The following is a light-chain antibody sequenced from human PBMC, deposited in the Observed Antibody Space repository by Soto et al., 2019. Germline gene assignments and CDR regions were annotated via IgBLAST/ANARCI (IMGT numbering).Light chain of an antibody. Sequence: DVQMTQSPSTLAASVGDRVTITCRASENIKNWLAWHQQTPGKAPKVLISDASRLETGAPSRFSGSGYGTDFTLTITSLQTDDFGTYHCQQYDVHPKTFGQGTKVDIK. CDR1: ENIKNW. V-gene: IGKV1-5*01. J-gene: IGKJ1*01. CDR2: DAS. CDR3: QQYDVHPKT.